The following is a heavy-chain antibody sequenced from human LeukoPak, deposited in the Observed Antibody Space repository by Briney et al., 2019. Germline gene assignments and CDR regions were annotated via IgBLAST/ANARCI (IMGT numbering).Heavy chain of an antibody. V-gene: IGHV3-30*04. Sequence: GRSLRLSCAASGFTFSSYAMHWVRQAPGKGLEWVAVISYDGSNKYYADSVKGRFTISRDNSKNTLYLQMNSLRAEDTAVYYCARGRGYSSGWYVSSYYYMDVWGKGTTVTVSS. CDR2: ISYDGSNK. CDR3: ARGRGYSSGWYVSSYYYMDV. CDR1: GFTFSSYA. D-gene: IGHD6-19*01. J-gene: IGHJ6*03.